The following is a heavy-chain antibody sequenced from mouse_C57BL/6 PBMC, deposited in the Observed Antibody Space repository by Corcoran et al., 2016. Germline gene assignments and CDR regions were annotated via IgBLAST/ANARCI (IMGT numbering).Heavy chain of an antibody. CDR2: INTYSGVP. Sequence: QIQLVQSGPELKKPGETVKISCKASGYTFTTYGMSWVKQAPGKGLKWMGWINTYSGVPTYAADFKGRFAFSLETSASTAYLQINNLKNEDTATYFCARSRITTVVATRARDYWGQGTSVTVSS. CDR1: GYTFTTYG. D-gene: IGHD1-1*01. J-gene: IGHJ4*01. V-gene: IGHV9-3*01. CDR3: ARSRITTVVATRARDY.